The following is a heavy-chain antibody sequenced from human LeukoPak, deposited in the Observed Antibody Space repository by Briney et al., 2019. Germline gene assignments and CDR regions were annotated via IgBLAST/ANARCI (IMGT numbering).Heavy chain of an antibody. D-gene: IGHD6-19*01. CDR1: GFTFSSYG. CDR2: INSDGSSI. J-gene: IGHJ5*02. V-gene: IGHV3-74*01. Sequence: GGSLRLSCAASGFTFSSYGMHWVRQAPGKGLVWVSRINSDGSSISYADSVKGRFTISRDNAKNTLYLQMNSLRAEDTAVYYCASSSGSNWFDPWGQGTLVTVSS. CDR3: ASSSGSNWFDP.